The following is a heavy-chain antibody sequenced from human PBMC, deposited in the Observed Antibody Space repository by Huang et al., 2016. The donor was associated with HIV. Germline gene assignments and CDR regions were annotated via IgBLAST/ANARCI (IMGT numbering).Heavy chain of an antibody. CDR3: ARVPTPSYYDFWSISPSHEDVYYYNMDV. CDR2: LIHIGGV. J-gene: IGHJ6*02. Sequence: QVQLQQWGAGVLKPSETLSLTCAVYVGPFNNYYWSWVRQLTGRRLEWIGELIHIGGVKDNPSLKSRVRMSRDRSKKQFSLRLTSVTAADTVVYYCARVPTPSYYDFWSISPSHEDVYYYNMDVWGQGTTVIVSS. D-gene: IGHD3-3*01. V-gene: IGHV4-34*02. CDR1: VGPFNNYY.